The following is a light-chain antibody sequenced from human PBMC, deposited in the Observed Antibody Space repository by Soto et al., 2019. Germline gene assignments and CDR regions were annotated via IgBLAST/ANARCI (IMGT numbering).Light chain of an antibody. Sequence: QSALTQPASVSGSPGQSITISCTGTTSDIGDYDYVSWYQQHPGKAPKLMIYEVSNRPSGVSYRFSGSKSGSTASLTISGLQTEDEADYYCSSYTSSSTTLYVFGTGTKVTVL. CDR1: TSDIGDYDY. CDR2: EVS. J-gene: IGLJ1*01. V-gene: IGLV2-14*01. CDR3: SSYTSSSTTLYV.